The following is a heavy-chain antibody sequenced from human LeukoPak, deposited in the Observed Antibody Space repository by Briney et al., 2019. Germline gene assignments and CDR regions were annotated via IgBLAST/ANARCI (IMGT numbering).Heavy chain of an antibody. V-gene: IGHV1-18*01. CDR2: ISAYNGNT. CDR3: ARSTTKAFDI. CDR1: GYTFSSHG. J-gene: IGHJ3*02. D-gene: IGHD4-17*01. Sequence: ASAKVSCKASGYTFSSHGISWVRQAPGQGLEWKAWISAYNGNTNYAQKLQGRVTMTTDTSTSTAYMELRSLRSDDTAVYYCARSTTKAFDIWGQGTMVTVSS.